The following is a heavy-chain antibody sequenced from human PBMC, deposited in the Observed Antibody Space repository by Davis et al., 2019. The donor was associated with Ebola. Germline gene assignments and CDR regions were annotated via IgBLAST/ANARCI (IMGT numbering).Heavy chain of an antibody. Sequence: GGSLRLSCAASGFIFTHYWMSWVRQAPGKGPEWVAIIKQDGGEKYYVDSVKGRFTISRDNAKNSLFLQMNSLRAEDTALYYCASGDGSGNSYDMDVWGQGTTVTVSS. CDR3: ASGDGSGNSYDMDV. CDR1: GFIFTHYW. D-gene: IGHD4-23*01. J-gene: IGHJ6*02. V-gene: IGHV3-7*01. CDR2: IKQDGGEK.